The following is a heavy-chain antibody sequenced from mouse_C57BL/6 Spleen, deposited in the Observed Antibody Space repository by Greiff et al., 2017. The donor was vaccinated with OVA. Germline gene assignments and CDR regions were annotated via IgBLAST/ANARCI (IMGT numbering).Heavy chain of an antibody. V-gene: IGHV5-4*01. CDR1: GFTFSSYA. D-gene: IGHD1-1*01. CDR2: ISDGGSYT. CDR3: ARDGGSSYYYGSSPFAY. Sequence: EVKVVESGGGLVKPGGSLKLSCAASGFTFSSYAMSWVRQTPEQRLEWVATISDGGSYTYYPDNVKGRFTISRDNAKNNLYLQMSHLKSEDTAMYYCARDGGSSYYYGSSPFAYWGQGTLVTVSA. J-gene: IGHJ3*01.